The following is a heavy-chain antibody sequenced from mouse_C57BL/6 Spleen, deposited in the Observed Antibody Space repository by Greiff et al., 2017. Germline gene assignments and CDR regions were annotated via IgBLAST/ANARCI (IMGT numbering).Heavy chain of an antibody. Sequence: QVQLKQSGAELVRPGASVTLSCKASGYTFTDYEMHWVKQTPVHGLEWIGAIDPETGGTAYNQKFKGKAILTADKSSSTAYMELRSLTSEDSAVYYCTRSRDGYYWFAYWGQGTLVTVSA. CDR1: GYTFTDYE. J-gene: IGHJ3*01. D-gene: IGHD2-3*01. CDR3: TRSRDGYYWFAY. V-gene: IGHV1-15*01. CDR2: IDPETGGT.